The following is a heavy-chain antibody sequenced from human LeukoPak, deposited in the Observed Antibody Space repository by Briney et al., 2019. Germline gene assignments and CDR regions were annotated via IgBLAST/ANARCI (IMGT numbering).Heavy chain of an antibody. CDR3: ARSFLGYSRSSPGAYYYYYMDV. V-gene: IGHV3-20*04. J-gene: IGHJ6*03. Sequence: GGSLRLSCAASGFTFDDYGMSWVRQAPGKGLEWVSGINWNGGSTGYADSVKGRFTISRDNAKNSLYLQMNSLRAEDTALYYCARSFLGYSRSSPGAYYYYYMDVWGKGTTVTVSS. CDR1: GFTFDDYG. CDR2: INWNGGST. D-gene: IGHD1-26*01.